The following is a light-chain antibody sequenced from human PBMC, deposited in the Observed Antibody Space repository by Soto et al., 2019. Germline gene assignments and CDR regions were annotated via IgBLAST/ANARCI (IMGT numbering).Light chain of an antibody. V-gene: IGLV2-23*02. CDR3: CSYAGTGAWV. Sequence: QSVLTQPASVSGSPGQSITISCSGISGDVGNYDLVSWYQQIPGKAPQLMIFEVRRPPSRVSDRFSGSKSGNTASLTISGLQAEDEGDFYCCSYAGTGAWVFGGGTKLTVL. J-gene: IGLJ3*02. CDR2: EVR. CDR1: SGDVGNYDL.